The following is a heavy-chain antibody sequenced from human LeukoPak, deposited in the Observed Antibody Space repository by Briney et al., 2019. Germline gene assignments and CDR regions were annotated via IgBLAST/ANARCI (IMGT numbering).Heavy chain of an antibody. CDR1: GFTFSSYD. CDR3: ARDEVHYYGSGFDY. V-gene: IGHV3-30*04. CDR2: ISYDGSNK. D-gene: IGHD3-10*01. Sequence: PGRSLRLSCAASGFTFSSYDMHWVRQAPGKGLEWVAVISYDGSNKYYADSVKGRFTISRDNSKNTLYLQMNSLRAEDTAVYYCARDEVHYYGSGFDYWGQGTLVTVSS. J-gene: IGHJ4*02.